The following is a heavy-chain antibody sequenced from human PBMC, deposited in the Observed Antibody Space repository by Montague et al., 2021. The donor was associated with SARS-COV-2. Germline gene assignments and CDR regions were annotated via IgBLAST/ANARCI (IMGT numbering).Heavy chain of an antibody. CDR3: ARREYSYGLGD. Sequence: SETLSPTCTVTGGPISGSSDYWGWIRQSPGKGLEWIASVDYSGNTXYSPSLKSRLTISVDTSKNQFSLKLNSVTAADTALYYCARREYSYGLGDWGQGTLVTVSS. D-gene: IGHD5-18*01. CDR1: GGPISGSSDY. J-gene: IGHJ4*02. V-gene: IGHV4-39*01. CDR2: VDYSGNT.